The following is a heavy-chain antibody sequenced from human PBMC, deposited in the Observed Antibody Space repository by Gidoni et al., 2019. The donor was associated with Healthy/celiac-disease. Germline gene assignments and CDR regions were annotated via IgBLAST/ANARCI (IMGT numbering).Heavy chain of an antibody. V-gene: IGHV4-59*08. CDR1: GGSISSYY. J-gene: IGHJ6*02. D-gene: IGHD1-1*01. CDR3: ARLTGTRYYYYGRDV. CDR2: IYYSGST. Sequence: VQLQESGPGLVKPSETLSLTCTVSGGSISSYYSSWIRQPPGKELEWIGYIYYSGSTHYNPALMSRVTISVDTSKNQFSLKLSSVTAADTAVYYGARLTGTRYYYYGRDVWGQGTTVTVSS.